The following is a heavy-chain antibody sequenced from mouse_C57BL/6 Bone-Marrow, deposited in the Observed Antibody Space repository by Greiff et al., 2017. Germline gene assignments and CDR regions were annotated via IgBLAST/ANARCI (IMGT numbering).Heavy chain of an antibody. Sequence: EVQGVESGGGLVKPGGSLKLSCAASGFTFSDYGMHWVRQAPEKGLEWVAYISSGSSTIYYADTVKGRFTISRDNAKNTLFLQMTSLRSEDTAMYDCARGDYSNYGGVFLDYWGQGTSVTVSS. CDR3: ARGDYSNYGGVFLDY. J-gene: IGHJ4*01. D-gene: IGHD2-5*01. V-gene: IGHV5-17*01. CDR2: ISSGSSTI. CDR1: GFTFSDYG.